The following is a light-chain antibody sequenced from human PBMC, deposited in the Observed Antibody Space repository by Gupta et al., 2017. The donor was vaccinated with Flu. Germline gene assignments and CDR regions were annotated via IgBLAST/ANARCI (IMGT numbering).Light chain of an antibody. CDR3: QQRSNWPWT. Sequence: GERATLACRASQSARSYLAWYQQTPGKGPRLLIYDVSNRATGIPARFSGSGSGTDFTLTITNLEPEDSAVYYCQQRSNWPWTFGQGTKVEIK. CDR2: DVS. V-gene: IGKV3-11*01. J-gene: IGKJ1*01. CDR1: QSARSY.